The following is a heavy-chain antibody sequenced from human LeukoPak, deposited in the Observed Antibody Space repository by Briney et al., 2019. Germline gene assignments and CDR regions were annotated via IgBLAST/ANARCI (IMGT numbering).Heavy chain of an antibody. Sequence: SQTLSLTCAIFGDSVSSNSAAWNWIRQSPSRGLEWLGRTYYRSKWYNDYTASVKSRISITPDTSKNQFSLQLNSVTPEDTAVYYCVRWIGGDYNYIDYWGQGTLVTVSS. J-gene: IGHJ4*02. D-gene: IGHD4-17*01. CDR3: VRWIGGDYNYIDY. V-gene: IGHV6-1*01. CDR1: GDSVSSNSAA. CDR2: TYYRSKWYN.